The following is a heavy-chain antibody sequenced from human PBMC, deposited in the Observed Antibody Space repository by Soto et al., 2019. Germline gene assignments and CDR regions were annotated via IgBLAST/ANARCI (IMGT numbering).Heavy chain of an antibody. Sequence: QVQLVESGGGVVQPGRSLRLSCAASGFTFSSYGMHWVRQAPGKGLEWVAVISYDGSNKYYAGSVKGRFTISRDNSKNTLYLQMNSLRAEDTAVYYCARDGIAVAGTNYYYGMDVWGQGTTVTVSS. CDR3: ARDGIAVAGTNYYYGMDV. D-gene: IGHD6-19*01. V-gene: IGHV3-30*03. J-gene: IGHJ6*02. CDR1: GFTFSSYG. CDR2: ISYDGSNK.